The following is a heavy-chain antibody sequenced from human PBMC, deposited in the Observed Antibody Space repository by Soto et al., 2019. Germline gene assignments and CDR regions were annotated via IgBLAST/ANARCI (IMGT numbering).Heavy chain of an antibody. D-gene: IGHD3-10*01. CDR2: IYYSGST. J-gene: IGHJ4*02. V-gene: IGHV4-39*01. CDR3: ARSELQAGIDY. Sequence: QLQLQESGPGLVKPSETLSLTCTVSGCSISSSSYYWGWIRQPPGKGLEWIGSIYYSGSTYYNPSLKSRVTVSVDTSKNQFSLKLSSVTAADAAVYYCARSELQAGIDYWGQGTLVTVSS. CDR1: GCSISSSSYY.